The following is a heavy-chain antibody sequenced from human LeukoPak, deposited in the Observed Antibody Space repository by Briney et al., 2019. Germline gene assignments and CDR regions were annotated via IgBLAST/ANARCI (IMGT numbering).Heavy chain of an antibody. D-gene: IGHD3-16*01. Sequence: SETLSLTCAVYGGSFSGYYWSWIRQPPGKGLEWIGEINHSGSTNYNPSLKSRVTISVDASKNQFSLKLSSVTAADTAVYYCARGQGGFDYWGQGTLVTVSS. V-gene: IGHV4-34*01. CDR3: ARGQGGFDY. CDR1: GGSFSGYY. CDR2: INHSGST. J-gene: IGHJ4*02.